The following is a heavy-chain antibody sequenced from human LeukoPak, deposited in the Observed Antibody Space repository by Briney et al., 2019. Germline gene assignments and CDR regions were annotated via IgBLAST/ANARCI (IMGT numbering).Heavy chain of an antibody. Sequence: SVKVSCKASGGTFSSYAISWVRQAPGQGLEWMGGIIPIFGTANYAQKFQGRVTITADKSTSTAYMELSSLRSEDTAVYYCARDLSGCSSTSCSQYYFDYWGQGTLVTVSS. CDR2: IIPIFGTA. D-gene: IGHD2-2*01. J-gene: IGHJ4*02. CDR1: GGTFSSYA. CDR3: ARDLSGCSSTSCSQYYFDY. V-gene: IGHV1-69*06.